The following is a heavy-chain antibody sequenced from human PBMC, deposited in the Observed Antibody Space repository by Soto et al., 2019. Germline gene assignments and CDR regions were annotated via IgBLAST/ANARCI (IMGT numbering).Heavy chain of an antibody. Sequence: EVQLVESGGGLVKPGGSLRLSCAASGFIFTNAGMSWVRQTPGKGLEWVGRIKSKADGGTPDYATFVKGTVSSSRDDSKNTLYLQMNSLKIEDTAVYYCTTDLRGYTSDSGYWGQGTLVTVSS. D-gene: IGHD6-19*01. CDR2: IKSKADGGTP. CDR1: GFIFTNAG. CDR3: TTDLRGYTSDSGY. J-gene: IGHJ4*02. V-gene: IGHV3-15*07.